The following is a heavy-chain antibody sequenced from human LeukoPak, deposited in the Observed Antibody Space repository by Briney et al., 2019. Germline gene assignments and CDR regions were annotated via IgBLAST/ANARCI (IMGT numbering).Heavy chain of an antibody. CDR1: GGSFSDYQ. J-gene: IGHJ3*02. CDR3: ARGLVWRFLLDSRMDSFDI. CDR2: ISHSETT. Sequence: SETLSLTCAVSGGSFSDYQWNWIRQSPGKGLEWLWEISHSETTTYNPSLKSRVTISVDTSKNQFSLRLRSVTAADTAVYYCARGLVWRFLLDSRMDSFDIWGQGTTITVSS. D-gene: IGHD3-16*01. V-gene: IGHV4-34*01.